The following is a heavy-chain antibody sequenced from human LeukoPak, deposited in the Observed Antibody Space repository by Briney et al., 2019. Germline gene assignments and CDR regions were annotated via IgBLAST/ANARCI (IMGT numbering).Heavy chain of an antibody. CDR2: IYYSGST. D-gene: IGHD1-26*01. J-gene: IGHJ4*02. CDR1: GGSVSSYY. V-gene: IGHV4-59*02. Sequence: PSETLSLTRTVSGGSVSSYYWSWIRQPPGKGLEWIGYIYYSGSTNYNPSLKSRVTISVDTSKNQFSLKLSSVTAADTAVYYCARGQVGAEFDYWGQGTLVTVSS. CDR3: ARGQVGAEFDY.